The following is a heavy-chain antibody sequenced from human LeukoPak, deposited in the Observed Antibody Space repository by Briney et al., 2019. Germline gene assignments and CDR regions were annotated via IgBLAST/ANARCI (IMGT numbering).Heavy chain of an antibody. CDR2: IIPIFGTA. J-gene: IGHJ4*02. CDR3: ARRGGIVSGSYWGMDY. CDR1: GGTFSSYA. D-gene: IGHD1-26*01. Sequence: SVKVSCKASGGTFSSYAISWVRQAPGQGLEWMGGIIPIFGTASYAQKFQGRVTITADESTSTAYMELSSLRSEDTAVYYCARRGGIVSGSYWGMDYWGQGTLVTVSS. V-gene: IGHV1-69*13.